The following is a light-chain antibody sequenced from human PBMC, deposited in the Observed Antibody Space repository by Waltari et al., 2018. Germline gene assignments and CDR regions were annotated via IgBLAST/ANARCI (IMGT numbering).Light chain of an antibody. CDR3: CSYAGSSTPRHVI. J-gene: IGLJ2*01. CDR1: SSDVGSYKF. Sequence: QSALTQPASVSGSPGQSITISCSGSSSDVGSYKFVSWYQQHPGKVPKLMIYEGNKRPSGVSNRFSGSKSGNTASLTISGLQAEDEADYYCCSYAGSSTPRHVIFGGGTKLTVL. V-gene: IGLV2-23*01. CDR2: EGN.